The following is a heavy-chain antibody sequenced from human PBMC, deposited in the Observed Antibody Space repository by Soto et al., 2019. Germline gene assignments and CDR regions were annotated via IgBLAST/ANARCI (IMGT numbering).Heavy chain of an antibody. CDR2: ISAYNGNT. J-gene: IGHJ6*02. CDR3: ARDGRGYYYDSSGYYEYYYYGMDV. Sequence: ASVKVSCKASGYTFTSYGTSWVRQAPGQGLEWMGWISAYNGNTNYAQKLQGRVTMTTDTSTSTAYMELRSLRSDDTAVYYCARDGRGYYYDSSGYYEYYYYGMDVWGQGTTVTVSS. CDR1: GYTFTSYG. V-gene: IGHV1-18*01. D-gene: IGHD3-22*01.